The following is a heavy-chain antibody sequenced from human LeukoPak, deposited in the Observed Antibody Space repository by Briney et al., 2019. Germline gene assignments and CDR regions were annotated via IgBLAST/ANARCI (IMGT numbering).Heavy chain of an antibody. CDR3: AKDTIRAGTFPYFDY. D-gene: IGHD6-19*01. J-gene: IGHJ4*02. CDR2: ISGDGGST. CDR1: GFTFDDYA. V-gene: IGHV3-43*02. Sequence: PGGSLRLSCAASGFTFDDYAMLGVRQAPGKGRGWVSLISGDGGSTYYADSVKGRFTISRDNSKNSLYLQMNSLRTEDTALYYCAKDTIRAGTFPYFDYWGQGTLVTVSS.